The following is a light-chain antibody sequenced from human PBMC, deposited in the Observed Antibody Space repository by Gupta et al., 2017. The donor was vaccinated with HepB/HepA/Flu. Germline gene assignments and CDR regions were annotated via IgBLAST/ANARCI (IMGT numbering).Light chain of an antibody. V-gene: IGKV1D-12*01. CDR3: QQAYRLPIT. CDR2: ETS. Sequence: DIQMTQYTSSVSASVGDRVTITCRASQDISRWLAWYQQKPGKAPKLLIYETSSLQSGVPSRFSGSGSGTDFILTINSLQPEDFATYYCQQAYRLPITFGQGTRVE. J-gene: IGKJ5*01. CDR1: QDISRW.